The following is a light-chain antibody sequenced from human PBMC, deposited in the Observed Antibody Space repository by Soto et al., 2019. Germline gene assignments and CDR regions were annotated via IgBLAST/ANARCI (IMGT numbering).Light chain of an antibody. CDR2: KAS. CDR3: KKYRSYPWT. Sequence: DIPMTQSPSTLSAAEGDRVTITCRASQSVSAWLAWYQQKPGKAPKLLIYKASTLETGVPSRFSGSGYGAEFTLTITSLKPDNLGINYGKKYRSYPWTFGQGTRVEIK. CDR1: QSVSAW. J-gene: IGKJ1*01. V-gene: IGKV1-5*03.